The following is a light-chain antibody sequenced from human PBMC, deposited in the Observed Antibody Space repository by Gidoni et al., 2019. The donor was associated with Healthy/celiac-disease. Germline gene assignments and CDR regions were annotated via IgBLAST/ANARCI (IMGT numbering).Light chain of an antibody. CDR3: QQSYSTPRCT. Sequence: DIQMTESPSSLSASVGDRVTITCRASQSISSYLNLYQQKPGKAPKLLIYAASSLQSGVPSRFSGRGSGTDFTLTISSLQPEDFATYYCQQSYSTPRCTFXQXTKLEIK. CDR2: AAS. V-gene: IGKV1-39*01. CDR1: QSISSY. J-gene: IGKJ2*02.